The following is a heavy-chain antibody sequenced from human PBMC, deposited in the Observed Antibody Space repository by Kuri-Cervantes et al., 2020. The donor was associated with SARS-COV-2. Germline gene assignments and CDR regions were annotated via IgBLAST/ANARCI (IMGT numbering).Heavy chain of an antibody. CDR2: IYSGGST. J-gene: IGHJ4*02. CDR1: GFTVSSNY. V-gene: IGHV3-53*01. Sequence: GGSLRLSCAASGFTVSSNYMTWVRQAPGTGLEWVSVIYSGGSTYYADSVEGRFTISRDNSKNTLYLQMNSLRAEDTAVYYCARSPVWEGYFDFWGQGTLVTVSS. CDR3: ARSPVWEGYFDF. D-gene: IGHD1-26*01.